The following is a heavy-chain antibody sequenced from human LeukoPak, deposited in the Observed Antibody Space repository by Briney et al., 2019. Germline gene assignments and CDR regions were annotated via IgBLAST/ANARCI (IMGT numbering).Heavy chain of an antibody. CDR2: MHYSGDS. CDR3: ARDLELERNRWNYFES. Sequence: SETLSLTCTVSGNSISSFFWSWIRQPPGEGLEWIGSMHYSGDSKYNPSLRSRVSLSIDTSKQQFSLRLSSVTAADTAVYYCARDLELERNRWNYFESWGQGALVTVSS. CDR1: GNSISSFF. V-gene: IGHV4-59*01. J-gene: IGHJ4*02. D-gene: IGHD1-1*01.